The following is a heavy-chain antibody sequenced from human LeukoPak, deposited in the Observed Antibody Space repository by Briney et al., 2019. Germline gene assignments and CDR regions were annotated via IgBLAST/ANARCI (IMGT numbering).Heavy chain of an antibody. D-gene: IGHD1-1*01. CDR3: AKESGKFDY. Sequence: GVSLRLSCVASGLNFDDSAVHWVRQAPGKGLEWVSLINADGGSTFSADSVKGRFSISRDNSKNSLYLQMNSLRSEDTAMYYCAKESGKFDYWGQGTLVAPSA. V-gene: IGHV3-43*02. CDR1: GLNFDDSA. CDR2: INADGGST. J-gene: IGHJ4*02.